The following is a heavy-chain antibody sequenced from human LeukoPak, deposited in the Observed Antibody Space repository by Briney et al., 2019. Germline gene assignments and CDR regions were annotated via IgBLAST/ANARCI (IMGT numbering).Heavy chain of an antibody. CDR3: ARELSCSSTSCYTEDAFDI. J-gene: IGHJ3*02. D-gene: IGHD2-2*02. V-gene: IGHV1-69*13. Sequence: ASVKVSCTASGGTFSSYAISWVRQAPGQGLEWMGGIIPIFGTANYAQKFQGRVTITADESTSTAYMELSSLRSEDTAVYYCARELSCSSTSCYTEDAFDIWGQGTMVTVSS. CDR2: IIPIFGTA. CDR1: GGTFSSYA.